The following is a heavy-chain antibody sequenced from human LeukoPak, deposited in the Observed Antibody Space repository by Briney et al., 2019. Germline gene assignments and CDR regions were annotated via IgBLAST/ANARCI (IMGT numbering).Heavy chain of an antibody. D-gene: IGHD3-10*01. CDR2: IGTAGDT. Sequence: GGSLRLSCAASGFTFSSYGMHWVRQAPGKGLEWVSAIGTAGDTYYPGSVKGRFTISRENAKNSLYLQMISLRAGDTAVYYCARVRAYGSGSSHYYYYYGMDVWGQGTTVTVSS. J-gene: IGHJ6*02. CDR1: GFTFSSYG. CDR3: ARVRAYGSGSSHYYYYYGMDV. V-gene: IGHV3-13*01.